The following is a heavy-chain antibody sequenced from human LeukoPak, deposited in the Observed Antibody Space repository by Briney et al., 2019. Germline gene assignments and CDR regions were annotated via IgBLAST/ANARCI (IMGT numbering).Heavy chain of an antibody. CDR3: ARDLFAYCGGDCYSGAFDI. CDR1: GYTFTGYY. CDR2: INPNSGGT. J-gene: IGHJ3*02. Sequence: ASVKVSCKASGYTFTGYYMHWVRQAPGQGLEWMGWINPNSGGTNYAQKFLGRVTMTRDTSISTAYMELSRLRSDDTAVYYCARDLFAYCGGDCYSGAFDIWGQGTMVTVSS. V-gene: IGHV1-2*02. D-gene: IGHD2-21*02.